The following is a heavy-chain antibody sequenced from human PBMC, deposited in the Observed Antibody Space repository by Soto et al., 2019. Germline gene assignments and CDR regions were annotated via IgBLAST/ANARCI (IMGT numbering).Heavy chain of an antibody. Sequence: PSQTLSLTCAISGDSVSSNSAAWNWIRQSPSRGLEWLGRTYYRSKWYNDYAVSVKSRITINPDTSKNQFSLQLNSVTPEDTAVYYCARGDCSGGSCYYYGMDVWGQGATVTVSS. CDR2: TYYRSKWYN. CDR3: ARGDCSGGSCYYYGMDV. J-gene: IGHJ6*02. V-gene: IGHV6-1*01. D-gene: IGHD2-15*01. CDR1: GDSVSSNSAA.